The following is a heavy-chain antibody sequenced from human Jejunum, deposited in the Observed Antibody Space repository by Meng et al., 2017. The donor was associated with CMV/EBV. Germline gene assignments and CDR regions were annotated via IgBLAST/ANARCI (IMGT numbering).Heavy chain of an antibody. J-gene: IGHJ4*02. V-gene: IGHV4-39*07. D-gene: IGHD1-26*01. Sequence: GGSISSTKYYWGWIRQPPGKGLEWIGSIYYSGSTYYNPPLKSRVTISVDTSKNQFSLKLSSVTAADKAVYFCARVAVGATGLFDYWGQGTLVTVSS. CDR1: GGSISSTKYY. CDR2: IYYSGST. CDR3: ARVAVGATGLFDY.